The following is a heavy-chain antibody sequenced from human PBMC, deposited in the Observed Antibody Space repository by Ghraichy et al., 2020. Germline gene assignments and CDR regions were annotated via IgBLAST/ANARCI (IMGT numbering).Heavy chain of an antibody. CDR3: ARGYGSAWRPFEY. V-gene: IGHV4-59*01. D-gene: IGHD6-19*01. CDR2: IYYSGST. Sequence: SETLSLTCTVSGGSINTYYWNWIRQSPGKGLEWIGYIYYSGSTNYNPSLKSRITISVDTSKNQFSLELRSVTAADTAVYYCARGYGSAWRPFEYWGQGTLATVSS. CDR1: GGSINTYY. J-gene: IGHJ4*02.